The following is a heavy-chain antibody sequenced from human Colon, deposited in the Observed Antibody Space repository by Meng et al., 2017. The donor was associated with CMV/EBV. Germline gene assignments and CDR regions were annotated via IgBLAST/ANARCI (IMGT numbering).Heavy chain of an antibody. J-gene: IGHJ6*02. CDR3: ARGHYYYYYGMDV. V-gene: IGHV1-18*01. CDR2: ISAYNGNT. CDR1: GGTFSTYA. Sequence: ASVTVSCKASGGTFSTYAISWVRQAPGQGLEWMGWISAYNGNTNYAQKLQGRVTMTTDTSTSTAYMELRSLRSDDTAVYYCARGHYYYYYGMDVWGQGTTVTVSS.